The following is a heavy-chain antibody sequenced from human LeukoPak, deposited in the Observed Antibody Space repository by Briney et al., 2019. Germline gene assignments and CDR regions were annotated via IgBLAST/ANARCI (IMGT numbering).Heavy chain of an antibody. D-gene: IGHD1-26*01. J-gene: IGHJ4*02. Sequence: SGGSLRLSCAASGFTFSSYGMHWVRQAPGKGLEWVAFIRYDGSNKYYADSVKGRFTISRDNSKNTLYLQMNSLRAEDTAVYYCAKQAGATAFFDYWGQGTLVTVSS. CDR1: GFTFSSYG. CDR2: IRYDGSNK. V-gene: IGHV3-30*02. CDR3: AKQAGATAFFDY.